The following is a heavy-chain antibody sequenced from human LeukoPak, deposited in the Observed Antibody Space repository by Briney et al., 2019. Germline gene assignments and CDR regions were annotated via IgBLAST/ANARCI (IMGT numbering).Heavy chain of an antibody. D-gene: IGHD6-13*01. CDR2: INPSGGST. V-gene: IGHV1-46*01. CDR3: ARGRSSSWYYYYYYMDV. J-gene: IGHJ6*03. Sequence: ASVKVSCKASGYTFTSYYMHWVRQAPGQGLEWMGIINPSGGSTSYAQKFQGRVTMTRDTPTSTVYMELSSLRSEDTAVYYCARGRSSSWYYYYYYMDVWGKGTTLTIS. CDR1: GYTFTSYY.